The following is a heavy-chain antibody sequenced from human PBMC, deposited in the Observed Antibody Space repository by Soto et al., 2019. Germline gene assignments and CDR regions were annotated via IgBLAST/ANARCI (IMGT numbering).Heavy chain of an antibody. CDR1: GGSISSGGYY. CDR3: ARDRGAAGPAWAGMDV. Sequence: QVQLQESGPGLVKPSQTLSLTCTVSGGSISSGGYYWSWIRQHPGKGLEWIGYNYYSGSTYYNPSLKSRVTIQVESSKNQYSLKLSSVTAADTAVYYCARDRGAAGPAWAGMDVWSQGTTVTVSS. J-gene: IGHJ6*02. D-gene: IGHD6-13*01. CDR2: NYYSGST. V-gene: IGHV4-31*03.